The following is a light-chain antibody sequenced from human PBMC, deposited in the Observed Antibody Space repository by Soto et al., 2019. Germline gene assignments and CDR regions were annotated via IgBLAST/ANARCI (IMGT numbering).Light chain of an antibody. CDR3: SSYRRGNTLV. J-gene: IGLJ2*01. V-gene: IGLV2-14*01. CDR2: DVS. CDR1: SSDGGDYNY. Sequence: QSVLTQPASVSGSPGQSITISCTGTSSDGGDYNYVSWYQQRPGKAPRLMIYDVSNRPSGVSHRFSGSKSGNTASLTISGLQAEDEADYYCSSYRRGNTLVFGGGTKVTVL.